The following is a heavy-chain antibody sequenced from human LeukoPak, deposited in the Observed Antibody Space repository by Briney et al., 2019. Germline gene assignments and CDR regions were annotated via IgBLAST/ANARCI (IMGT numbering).Heavy chain of an antibody. CDR1: GFTVSSNY. D-gene: IGHD3-3*01. J-gene: IGHJ4*02. CDR3: ARAGKLRFLERRNNYFDY. CDR2: IYSGGST. V-gene: IGHV3-66*01. Sequence: QSGGSLRLSCAASGFTVSSNYMSWVRQAPGKGLEWVSVIYSGGSTYYADSVKGRFTISRDNSKNTLYLQMNSLRAEDTAVYYCARAGKLRFLERRNNYFDYWGQGTLVTVSS.